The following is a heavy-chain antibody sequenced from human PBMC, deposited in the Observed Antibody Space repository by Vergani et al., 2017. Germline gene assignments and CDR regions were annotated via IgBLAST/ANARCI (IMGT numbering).Heavy chain of an antibody. CDR2: ISSSSSYI. CDR3: ASFSSSGYYYVKTFDY. Sequence: VQLAESGGGRVQPGRSLRLSCAASGFSFSSHAIHWVRQAPGKGLEWVSSISSSSSYIYYADSVKGRFTISRDNAKNSLYLQMNSLRAEDTAVYYCASFSSSGYYYVKTFDYWGQGTLVTVSS. CDR1: GFSFSSHA. J-gene: IGHJ4*02. D-gene: IGHD3-22*01. V-gene: IGHV3-21*01.